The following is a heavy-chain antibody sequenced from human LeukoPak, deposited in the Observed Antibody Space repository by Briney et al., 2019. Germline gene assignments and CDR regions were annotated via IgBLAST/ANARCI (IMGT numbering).Heavy chain of an antibody. Sequence: SVKVSCKASGGTFSSYAISWVRQAPGQGLEWMGGIIPIFGTANYAQTFQGRVTITADESTSTAYMELSSLRSEDTAVYYCARRAPGLRFLEWSYYMDVWGKGTTVTVSS. CDR2: IIPIFGTA. D-gene: IGHD3-3*01. CDR1: GGTFSSYA. CDR3: ARRAPGLRFLEWSYYMDV. J-gene: IGHJ6*03. V-gene: IGHV1-69*13.